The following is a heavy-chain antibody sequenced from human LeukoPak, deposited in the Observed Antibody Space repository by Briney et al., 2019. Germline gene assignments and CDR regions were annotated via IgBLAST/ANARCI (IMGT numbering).Heavy chain of an antibody. J-gene: IGHJ4*02. CDR1: GYTFTDYY. D-gene: IGHD3-9*01. V-gene: IGHV1-2*02. CDR3: ARDHGYYDILTRNYHLYFFDY. Sequence: GASVKLSCKASGYTFTDYYIHWVRQAPGQGLEWMGWINPDSGGTNYPQKFQGRVTMTRDTSISTAYMELSRLRSDDTAVYYCARDHGYYDILTRNYHLYFFDYWGQGNLVTVSS. CDR2: INPDSGGT.